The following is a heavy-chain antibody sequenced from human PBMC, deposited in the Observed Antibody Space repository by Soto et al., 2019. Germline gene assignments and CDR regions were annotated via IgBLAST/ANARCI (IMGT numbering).Heavy chain of an antibody. CDR1: GYTFTSYY. Sequence: ASVKVSCKASGYTFTSYYIHWVRQAPGQGLEWMGLINPSGGSTSYAQKFQGRVTMTRDTSTSTVYMDLSSLRSEDTAVYYCARTRHGDGSYYHGLDVWGHRTTVTVSS. CDR3: ARTRHGDGSYYHGLDV. D-gene: IGHD2-2*01. J-gene: IGHJ6*02. CDR2: INPSGGST. V-gene: IGHV1-46*01.